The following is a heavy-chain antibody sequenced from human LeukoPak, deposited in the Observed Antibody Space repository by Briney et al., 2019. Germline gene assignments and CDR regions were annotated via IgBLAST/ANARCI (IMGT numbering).Heavy chain of an antibody. V-gene: IGHV3-66*01. D-gene: IGHD3-16*02. J-gene: IGHJ5*02. CDR3: ARSRYDYVWGSYHL. CDR1: GFTFSSYA. Sequence: PGGSLRLSCAASGFTFSSYAMSWVRQAPGKGLEWVSVIYSGGSTYYADSVKGRFTISRDNSKNTLYLQMNSLRAEDTAVYYCARSRYDYVWGSYHLWGQGTLVTVSS. CDR2: IYSGGST.